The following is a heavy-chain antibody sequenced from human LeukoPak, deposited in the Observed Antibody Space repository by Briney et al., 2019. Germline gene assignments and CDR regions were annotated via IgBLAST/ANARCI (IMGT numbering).Heavy chain of an antibody. Sequence: GGSLRLSCTTSGFAFGDYGLNWVRQAPGKGLEWVSYITRSSSAKFYADSVKGRFTISRDNAENLLYLQMNSLRAEDTAVYYCTRDQEGSDYWGQGTLVTVSS. J-gene: IGHJ4*02. CDR1: GFAFGDYG. CDR2: ITRSSSAK. V-gene: IGHV3-48*01. CDR3: TRDQEGSDY.